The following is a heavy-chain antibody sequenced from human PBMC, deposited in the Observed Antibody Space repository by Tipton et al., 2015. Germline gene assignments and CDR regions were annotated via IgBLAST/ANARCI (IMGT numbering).Heavy chain of an antibody. CDR2: ISDSGST. D-gene: IGHD3-10*01. J-gene: IGHJ3*02. Sequence: TLSLTCTVSGGSISSFFWSWIRRPPGKGLEWIGYISDSGSTNYNPSLKSRLTIPVDTSKNHFSLRLNSVTAADTAVYFCARDLGFGESLDAFDIWGQGTMVTVSS. V-gene: IGHV4-59*01. CDR1: GGSISSFF. CDR3: ARDLGFGESLDAFDI.